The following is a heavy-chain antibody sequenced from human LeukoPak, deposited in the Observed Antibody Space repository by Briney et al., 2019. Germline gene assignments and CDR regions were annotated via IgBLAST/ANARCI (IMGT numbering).Heavy chain of an antibody. J-gene: IGHJ4*02. CDR2: IWSDGTNT. CDR3: ARDGYYDSSGFYSTYYFDY. D-gene: IGHD3-22*01. CDR1: GFTFSNYG. V-gene: IGHV3-33*01. Sequence: GRSLRLSCAASGFTFSNYGMRWVRQAPGKGLEWAALIWSDGTNTYYADSVKGRFTISRDNSKNTLYLQMNNLRAEDTAVYFCARDGYYDSSGFYSTYYFDYWGQGTLVTVSS.